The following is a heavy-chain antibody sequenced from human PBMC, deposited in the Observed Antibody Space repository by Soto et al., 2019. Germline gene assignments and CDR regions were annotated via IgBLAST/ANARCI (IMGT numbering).Heavy chain of an antibody. Sequence: QTLSLTCAISGDSVSSNIAAWNWIRQSPSRGLEWLGRTYYRSKWYNDYAVSVKSRITINPDTSKNQFSLQLNSVTPEDTAVYYCARGWRQESGRFLEWLPPNWFDPWGQGTLVTVSS. V-gene: IGHV6-1*01. J-gene: IGHJ5*02. CDR2: TYYRSKWYN. CDR1: GDSVSSNIAA. D-gene: IGHD3-3*01. CDR3: ARGWRQESGRFLEWLPPNWFDP.